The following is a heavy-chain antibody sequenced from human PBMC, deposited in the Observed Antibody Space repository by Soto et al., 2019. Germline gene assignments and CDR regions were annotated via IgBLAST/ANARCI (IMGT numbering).Heavy chain of an antibody. V-gene: IGHV1-69*13. CDR3: ATPRLRYCSSTSCDAGYYYYYYCMDV. D-gene: IGHD2-2*01. CDR2: IIPIFGTA. Sequence: SVKVSCKASGGTFSSCAISWVRQAPGQGLEWMGGIIPIFGTANYAQKFQGRVTITADESTSTAYMELSSLRSEDTSVYYCATPRLRYCSSTSCDAGYYYYYYCMDVWDQETTVTASS. CDR1: GGTFSSCA. J-gene: IGHJ6*02.